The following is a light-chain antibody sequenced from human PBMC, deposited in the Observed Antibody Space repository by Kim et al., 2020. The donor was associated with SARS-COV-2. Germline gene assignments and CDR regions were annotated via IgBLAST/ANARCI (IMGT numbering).Light chain of an antibody. V-gene: IGLV3-19*01. CDR2: GKN. Sequence: SSELTQDPDVSVALGQTVRITCQGDSLRNYYATWYQKKPGQAPVLVFYGKNNRPSVIPDRFSGSSSGDTASLSITGAQAEDEAHYYCSSRDNSDYVFGVGTKVTVL. CDR3: SSRDNSDYV. CDR1: SLRNYY. J-gene: IGLJ1*01.